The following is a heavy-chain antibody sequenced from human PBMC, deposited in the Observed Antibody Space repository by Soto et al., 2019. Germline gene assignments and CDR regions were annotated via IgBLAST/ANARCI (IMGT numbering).Heavy chain of an antibody. CDR1: GFTFSTYA. D-gene: IGHD6-13*01. CDR2: ISFDGSNT. Sequence: QVQLVESGGGVVQPGRSLRLSCAASGFTFSTYAIHWVRQAPGKGLEWVAIISFDGSNTYYADSVKGRFTISRDNSKNPLYLQMNSLRVEDTAVYYCARGGASSWLKDYWGQGTLVTVSS. V-gene: IGHV3-30-3*01. J-gene: IGHJ4*02. CDR3: ARGGASSWLKDY.